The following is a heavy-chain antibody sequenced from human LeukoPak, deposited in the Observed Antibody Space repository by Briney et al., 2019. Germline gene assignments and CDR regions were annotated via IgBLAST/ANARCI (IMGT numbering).Heavy chain of an antibody. J-gene: IGHJ4*02. CDR2: IYPDGRT. V-gene: IGHV3-53*01. CDR1: GFTVTDNY. D-gene: IGHD4-17*01. Sequence: PGGSLRLSCAVSGFTVTDNYMSWVRQAPGKGLQWVSVIYPDGRTYYAASVKGRFPISRDISRNTLLLQMNSLRPDDTAAHYCARTNPVYGDYDYWGQGTLVTVSS. CDR3: ARTNPVYGDYDY.